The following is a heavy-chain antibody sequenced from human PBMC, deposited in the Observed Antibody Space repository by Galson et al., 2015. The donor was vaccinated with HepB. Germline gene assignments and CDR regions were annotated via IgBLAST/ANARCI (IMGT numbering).Heavy chain of an antibody. J-gene: IGHJ4*02. Sequence: SLRLSCAAAGFTFSGYWMTWVRQAPGKGLEWVANIKEDESEKYYVDSVKGRFTISRDNAKNSLDLQLNSLRAEDTAVYFCARFAGGGYSTSWYRSGYDYWGQGTLVIVSS. CDR2: IKEDESEK. CDR3: ARFAGGGYSTSWYRSGYDY. CDR1: GFTFSGYW. D-gene: IGHD6-13*01. V-gene: IGHV3-7*05.